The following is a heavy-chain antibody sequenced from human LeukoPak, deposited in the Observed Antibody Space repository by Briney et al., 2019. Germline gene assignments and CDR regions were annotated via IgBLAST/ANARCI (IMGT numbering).Heavy chain of an antibody. CDR2: ILYDGTNR. Sequence: GGSLRLSCAASGFTFSSYGMHWVRQAPGKGLEWVAVILYDGTNRNYADSVKGRFTISRDNSKNTLYLQMDSLRVEDTAVYYCAKQTYNTGYYDHWSQGTLVTVSS. CDR1: GFTFSSYG. J-gene: IGHJ4*02. D-gene: IGHD1-14*01. CDR3: AKQTYNTGYYDH. V-gene: IGHV3-30*18.